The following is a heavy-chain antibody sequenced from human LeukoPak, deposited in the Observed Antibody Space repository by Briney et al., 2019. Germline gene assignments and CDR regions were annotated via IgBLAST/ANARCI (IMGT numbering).Heavy chain of an antibody. CDR3: ARGGISWYYFDY. D-gene: IGHD6-13*01. CDR2: ISYDGNNK. V-gene: IGHV3-30-3*01. J-gene: IGHJ4*02. Sequence: GGSLRLSCAASGFTFSSFAMHWVRQAPGKGLEWVAVISYDGNNKYYADAVKGRFTISGDNSKNTLYLQMNSLRAEDTAVYFCARGGISWYYFDYWGQGTLVTVSS. CDR1: GFTFSSFA.